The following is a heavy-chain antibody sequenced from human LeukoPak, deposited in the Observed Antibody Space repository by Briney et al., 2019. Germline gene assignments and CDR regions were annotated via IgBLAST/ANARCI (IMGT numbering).Heavy chain of an antibody. V-gene: IGHV1-69*06. D-gene: IGHD4-17*01. CDR1: GGTFSSYA. CDR2: IIPIFGTA. Sequence: SVKVSCKASGGTFSSYAISWVRQAPGQGLEWMGGIIPIFGTANYALKFQGRVTITADKSTSTAYMELSSLRSEDTAVYYCARGATVPSRRYFDYWGQGTLVTVSS. J-gene: IGHJ4*02. CDR3: ARGATVPSRRYFDY.